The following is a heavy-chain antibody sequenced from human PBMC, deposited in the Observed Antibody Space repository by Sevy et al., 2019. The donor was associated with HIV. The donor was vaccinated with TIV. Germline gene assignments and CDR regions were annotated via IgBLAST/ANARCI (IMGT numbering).Heavy chain of an antibody. Sequence: GGSLRLSCAASGFSVSRNHINWVRQAPGKGQEWNSVIYSDGTTQYADSVKGRFTISRDTSNNTVYLQVSSLRADDTAVYYCARRLSSAWYFDFWGQGTLVTVSS. V-gene: IGHV3-53*01. CDR2: IYSDGTT. CDR1: GFSVSRNH. J-gene: IGHJ4*02. D-gene: IGHD6-19*01. CDR3: ARRLSSAWYFDF.